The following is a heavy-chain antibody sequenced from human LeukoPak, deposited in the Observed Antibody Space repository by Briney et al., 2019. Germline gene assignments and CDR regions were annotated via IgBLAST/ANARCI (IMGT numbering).Heavy chain of an antibody. CDR1: GGSISSYY. D-gene: IGHD3-10*01. Sequence: SETLSLTCAVYGGSISSYYWSWIRQPAGKGLEWIGRIYTSGSTNYNPSLKSRVTMSVDTSKNQFSLKLSSVTAADTAVYYCARDLYYYGSGSYSLVLFDPWGQGTLVTVSS. J-gene: IGHJ5*02. CDR3: ARDLYYYGSGSYSLVLFDP. CDR2: IYTSGST. V-gene: IGHV4-4*07.